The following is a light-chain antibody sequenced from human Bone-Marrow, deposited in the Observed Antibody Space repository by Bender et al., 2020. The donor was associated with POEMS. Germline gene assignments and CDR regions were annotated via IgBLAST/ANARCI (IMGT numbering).Light chain of an antibody. V-gene: IGLV1-44*01. CDR1: KSNIGNNF. CDR2: RND. CDR3: AAWEDSLNGWV. J-gene: IGLJ3*02. Sequence: QSVLTQPPSASGTPGQRVTISCSGSKSNIGNNFVFWYQHVPGTAPKLLISRNDQRPSGVPDRFSASKSGTSASLAISGLQSEDEADYYCAAWEDSLNGWVFGGGTKLTVL.